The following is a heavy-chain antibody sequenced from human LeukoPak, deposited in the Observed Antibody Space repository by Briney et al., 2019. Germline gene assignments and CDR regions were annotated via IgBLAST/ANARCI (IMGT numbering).Heavy chain of an antibody. CDR1: GGTFSSYA. V-gene: IGHV1-69*05. CDR3: ARALGCIAVAAYDAFDI. CDR2: IIPIFGTA. D-gene: IGHD6-19*01. Sequence: SVKVSCKASGGTFSSYAISWVRQAPGQGLEWMGRIIPIFGTANYAQKFQGRVTITTDESTSTAYMELSSLRSEDTAVYYCARALGCIAVAAYDAFDIWGQGTMVTVSS. J-gene: IGHJ3*02.